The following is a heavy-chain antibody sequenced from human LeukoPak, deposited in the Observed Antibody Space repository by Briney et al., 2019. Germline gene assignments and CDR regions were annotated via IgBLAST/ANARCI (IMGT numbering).Heavy chain of an antibody. Sequence: SQTLSLTCTVSGGSISSGGYYWSWIRQPPGKGLEWIGYIYHSGSTYYNPSLKSRVTISVDRSKNQFSLKLSSVTAADTAVYYCARDRAGYCSSTSCYDHDAFDIWGQGTMVTVSS. CDR2: IYHSGST. D-gene: IGHD2-2*03. J-gene: IGHJ3*02. CDR3: ARDRAGYCSSTSCYDHDAFDI. CDR1: GGSISSGGYY. V-gene: IGHV4-30-2*01.